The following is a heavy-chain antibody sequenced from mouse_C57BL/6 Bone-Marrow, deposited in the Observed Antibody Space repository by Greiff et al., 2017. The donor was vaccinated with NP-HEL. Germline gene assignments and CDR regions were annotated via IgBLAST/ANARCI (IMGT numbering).Heavy chain of an antibody. V-gene: IGHV5-6*01. Sequence: HLVESGGDLVKPGGSLKLSCAASGFTFSSYGMSWVRQTPDKRLEGVATISSGGSYTYYPDSVKGRFTISRDNAKNTLYLQMSSLKAEDTARYYCATTVVATRGYFDVWGTGTTVTVSS. J-gene: IGHJ1*03. D-gene: IGHD1-1*01. CDR1: GFTFSSYG. CDR2: ISSGGSYT. CDR3: ATTVVATRGYFDV.